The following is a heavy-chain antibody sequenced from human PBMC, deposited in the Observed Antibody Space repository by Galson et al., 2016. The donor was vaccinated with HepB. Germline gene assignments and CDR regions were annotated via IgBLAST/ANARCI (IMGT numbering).Heavy chain of an antibody. J-gene: IGHJ6*02. V-gene: IGHV3-30*04. Sequence: SLRLSCAASGFTFSGYAMHWVRQAPGKGLEWVAFISYDGDNKYYSDSVKGRFTISRDNSKNTLNLQMKSLRAEDTAVYYCARVPRGIAPATTPYYYGMNVWGQGTTVTVPS. D-gene: IGHD6-13*01. CDR3: ARVPRGIAPATTPYYYGMNV. CDR2: ISYDGDNK. CDR1: GFTFSGYA.